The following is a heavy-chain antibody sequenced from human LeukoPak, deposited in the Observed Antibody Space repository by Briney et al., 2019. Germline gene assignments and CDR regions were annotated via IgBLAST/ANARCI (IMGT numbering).Heavy chain of an antibody. Sequence: SVKVSCKASGGTFSSYAISWVRQAPGQGLEWMGGIIPIFGTANYAQKFQGRVTITADESTSTAYMELSSLRSEDTAVYYCARGDKRGIFGVVNLFGWGQGTLVTVSS. J-gene: IGHJ4*02. CDR1: GGTFSSYA. V-gene: IGHV1-69*13. CDR2: IIPIFGTA. D-gene: IGHD3-3*01. CDR3: ARGDKRGIFGVVNLFG.